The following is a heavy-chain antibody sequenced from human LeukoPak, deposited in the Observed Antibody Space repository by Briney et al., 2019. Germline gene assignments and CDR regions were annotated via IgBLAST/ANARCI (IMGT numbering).Heavy chain of an antibody. D-gene: IGHD6-13*01. CDR1: GFTSCSYA. CDR2: IRDSGDT. J-gene: IGHJ4*02. Sequence: RGSLRLSCAASGFTSCSYAMSWVRHAPGKGLGWVSIIRDSGDTYYADSVRGRFTISRENAKNTLFLQMNSLRAEDTALYYCAKAGTSSGSSPWDWGQGTLVTVSS. CDR3: AKAGTSSGSSPWD. V-gene: IGHV3-23*01.